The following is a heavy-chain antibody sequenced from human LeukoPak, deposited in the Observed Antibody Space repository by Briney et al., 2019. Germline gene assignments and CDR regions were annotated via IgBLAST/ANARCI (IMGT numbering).Heavy chain of an antibody. CDR2: ISSSSSYT. CDR1: GFTFSDYY. J-gene: IGHJ4*02. Sequence: GGSLRLSCAASGFTFSDYYMSWIRQAPGKGPEWVSYISSSSSYTNYADSVKGRFTISRDNAKNSLYLQMNSLRAEDTAVYYCARGGIAAAGSFDYWGQGTLVTVSS. D-gene: IGHD6-13*01. V-gene: IGHV3-11*06. CDR3: ARGGIAAAGSFDY.